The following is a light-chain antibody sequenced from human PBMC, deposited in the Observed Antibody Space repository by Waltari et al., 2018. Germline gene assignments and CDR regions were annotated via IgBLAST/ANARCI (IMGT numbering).Light chain of an antibody. J-gene: IGLJ2*01. CDR3: CSYAGSSTSSV. CDR1: SSDVGSYNL. V-gene: IGLV2-23*01. CDR2: EGS. Sequence: QSALTQPASVSGSPGQSITISCTGTSSDVGSYNLVSWYQQHPGKAPKLLNYEGSKRPSGVSNRFSGSNSGNTASLTISGLQAEDEADYYCCSYAGSSTSSVFGGGTKLTVL.